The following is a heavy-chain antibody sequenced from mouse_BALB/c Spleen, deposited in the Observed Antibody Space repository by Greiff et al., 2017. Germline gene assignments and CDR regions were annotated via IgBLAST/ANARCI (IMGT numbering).Heavy chain of an antibody. V-gene: IGHV1-53*01. J-gene: IGHJ4*01. Sequence: QVQLQQPGAELVKPGASVKLSCKASGYTFTSYWMHWVKQRPGQGLEWIGQIYPGDGDTNYNGKFKGKATLTADKSSSTAYMQLSSLTSEDSAVYFCARYGNYRGYYAMDYWGQGTSVTVSS. CDR2: IYPGDGDT. D-gene: IGHD2-1*01. CDR3: ARYGNYRGYYAMDY. CDR1: GYTFTSYW.